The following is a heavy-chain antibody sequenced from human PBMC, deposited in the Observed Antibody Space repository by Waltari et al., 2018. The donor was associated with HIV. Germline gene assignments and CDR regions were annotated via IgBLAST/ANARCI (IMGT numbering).Heavy chain of an antibody. CDR2: IRITAYGWTK. J-gene: IGHJ6*02. V-gene: IGHV3-49*03. CDR3: ARDWDYSNSYFYDGMDV. CDR1: GFYFRDYA. Sequence: EVQLVESGGALVQPGRSLRISCRTFGFYFRDYAVTWFRQTPGKGLEWVVFIRITAYGWTKKYAPSVKGRFTISRDDSKSIAYLQMNSLKTEDTGVYYCARDWDYSNSYFYDGMDVWGQGTTVTVSS. D-gene: IGHD4-4*01.